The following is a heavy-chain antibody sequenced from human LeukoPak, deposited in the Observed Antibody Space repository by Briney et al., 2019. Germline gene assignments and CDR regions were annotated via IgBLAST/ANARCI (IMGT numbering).Heavy chain of an antibody. J-gene: IGHJ3*02. CDR3: AREVVVIHDAFDI. Sequence: SGGSLRLSCAASGFTFDTYNFNWVRQAPGKGLEWVSVIYSGGSTYYADSVKGRFTISRDNSKNTLYLQMNSLRAEDTAVYYCAREVVVIHDAFDIWGQGTMVTVSS. D-gene: IGHD3-22*01. CDR1: GFTFDTYN. CDR2: IYSGGST. V-gene: IGHV3-66*01.